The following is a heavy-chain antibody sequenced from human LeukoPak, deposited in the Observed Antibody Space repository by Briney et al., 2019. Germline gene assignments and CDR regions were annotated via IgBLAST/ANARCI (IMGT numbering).Heavy chain of an antibody. V-gene: IGHV1-24*01. J-gene: IGHJ4*02. Sequence: GASVKVSCRVSGYRLADVYIHWVRQAPGPGLEWMGGLDPGHGEKLYAQKFQGRVSMTEDTSTDTAFMELSSLRSEDTAIYYCATYYGGDTAFDYGGEGTLVTVSS. CDR3: ATYYGGDTAFDY. CDR1: GYRLADVY. D-gene: IGHD3-22*01. CDR2: LDPGHGEK.